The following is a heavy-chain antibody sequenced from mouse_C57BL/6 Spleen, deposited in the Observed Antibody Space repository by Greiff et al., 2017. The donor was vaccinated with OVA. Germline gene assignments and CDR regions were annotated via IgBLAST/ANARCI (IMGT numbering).Heavy chain of an antibody. CDR1: GYAFSSSW. Sequence: QVQLQQSGPELVKPGASVKISCKASGYAFSSSWMNWVKQRPGKGLEWIGRIYPGDGDTNYNGKFKGKATLTADKSSSTAYMQLSSLTSEDSAVYFCARSAQFWYFDVWGTGTTVTVS. V-gene: IGHV1-82*01. CDR2: IYPGDGDT. CDR3: ARSAQFWYFDV. J-gene: IGHJ1*03.